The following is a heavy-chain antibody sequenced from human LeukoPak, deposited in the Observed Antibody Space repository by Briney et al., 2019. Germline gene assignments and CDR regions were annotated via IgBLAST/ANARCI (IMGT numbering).Heavy chain of an antibody. J-gene: IGHJ4*02. V-gene: IGHV3-23*01. CDR2: ISGSGDST. CDR1: GFTFSRYA. Sequence: GGSLRLSCAGSGFTFSRYAMSWVCQAPGKGLDWVSGISGSGDSTYSADSMKGRFTISRDNSKNTLYLQMNSLRAEDTAVYYCAKDLDDRNWGQGTLVTVSS. CDR3: AKDLDDRN. D-gene: IGHD3-16*01.